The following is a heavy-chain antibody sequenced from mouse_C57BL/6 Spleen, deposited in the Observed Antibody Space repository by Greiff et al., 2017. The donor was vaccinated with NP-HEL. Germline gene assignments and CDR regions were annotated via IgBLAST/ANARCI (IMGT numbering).Heavy chain of an antibody. CDR1: GYTFTSYW. CDR2: IYPGSGST. D-gene: IGHD2-3*01. V-gene: IGHV1-55*01. J-gene: IGHJ2*01. CDR3: APMIVPNWVFDY. Sequence: QVQLKQPGAELVKPGASVKMSCKASGYTFTSYWITWVKQRPGQGLEWIGDIYPGSGSTNYNEKFKSKATLTVDTSSSTAYMQLSSLTSEDSAVYYCAPMIVPNWVFDYWGQGTTLTVSS.